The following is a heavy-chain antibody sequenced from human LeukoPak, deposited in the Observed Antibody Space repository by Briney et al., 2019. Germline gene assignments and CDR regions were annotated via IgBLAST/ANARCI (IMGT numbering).Heavy chain of an antibody. D-gene: IGHD5-24*01. V-gene: IGHV4-39*07. CDR3: ARMADLSYYFDY. CDR2: IYYSGST. J-gene: IGHJ4*02. Sequence: SETLSLTCTVSGGSISSSIYYWGWIRQPPGKGLEWIGYIYYSGSTYYPPSLKSRVTISVDTSKNQFSLKLSSVTAADTAVYYCARMADLSYYFDYWGQGTLVTVSS. CDR1: GGSISSSIYY.